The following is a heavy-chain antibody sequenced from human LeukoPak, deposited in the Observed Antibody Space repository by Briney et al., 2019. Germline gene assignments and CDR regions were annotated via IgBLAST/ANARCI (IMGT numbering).Heavy chain of an antibody. CDR3: ARVGFGSPVDY. D-gene: IGHD3-10*01. J-gene: IGHJ4*02. CDR2: IYHSGST. V-gene: IGHV4-38-2*02. Sequence: SETLSLTCTVSGYSISSGYYWGWIRQPPGKGLEWIGSIYHSGSTYYNPSLKSRVTISVDTSKNQFSLKLSSVTAADTAVYYCARVGFGSPVDYWGQGTLVTVSS. CDR1: GYSISSGYY.